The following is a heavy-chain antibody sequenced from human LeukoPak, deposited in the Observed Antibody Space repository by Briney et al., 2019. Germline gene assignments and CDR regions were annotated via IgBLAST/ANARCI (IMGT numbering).Heavy chain of an antibody. CDR2: ITSSSSYI. CDR1: GFTFSSYT. J-gene: IGHJ4*02. CDR3: ARHVVAVGFDY. D-gene: IGHD3-22*01. Sequence: GGSLRLSCAASGFTFSSYTMNWVRQAPGKGLEWVSSITSSSSYIYYADSVKGRFTISRDNAKNSLCLQMNSLRAEDTAVYYCARHVVAVGFDYWGQGTLVTVSS. V-gene: IGHV3-21*01.